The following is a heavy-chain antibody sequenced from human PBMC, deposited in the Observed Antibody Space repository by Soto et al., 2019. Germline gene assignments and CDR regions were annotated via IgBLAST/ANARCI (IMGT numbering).Heavy chain of an antibody. D-gene: IGHD1-26*01. V-gene: IGHV1-69*01. Sequence: QVQLVQSGAEVKKPGSSVKVSCKASGGTFSSYAISWVRQSPGQGLEWMGGIIPIFGTANYAQKFQGRVTLTADESTSTAYMELRSLRSEDTAVYYCARDRVGATMFDYWGQGTLVTVSS. J-gene: IGHJ4*02. CDR2: IIPIFGTA. CDR1: GGTFSSYA. CDR3: ARDRVGATMFDY.